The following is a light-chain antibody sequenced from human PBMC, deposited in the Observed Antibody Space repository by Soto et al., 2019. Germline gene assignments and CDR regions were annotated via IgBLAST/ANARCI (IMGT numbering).Light chain of an antibody. CDR3: QTWGTGSWV. Sequence: QPVLTQPPSASASLGASVTLTCTLSSGYSNYKVDWYQQRPGKGPRFVMRVGTGGIVGSKGDGIPDRFSGSSSGAERYLTISSLQSEDEADYYCQTWGTGSWVFGGGTKLTVL. J-gene: IGLJ3*02. V-gene: IGLV9-49*01. CDR2: VGTGGIVG. CDR1: SGYSNYK.